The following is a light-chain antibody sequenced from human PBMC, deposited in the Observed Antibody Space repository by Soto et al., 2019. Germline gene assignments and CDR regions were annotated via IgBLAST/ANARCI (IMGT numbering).Light chain of an antibody. CDR3: QPHKIYPVT. J-gene: IGKJ5*01. V-gene: IGKV1-5*03. CDR1: QSVSSW. CDR2: KAS. Sequence: DIQMTQSPSTLSASVGDRVIITCRASQSVSSWLAWYQHKPGKAPKLLIYKASRLDSGVPSRFSGSGSGTEFTLTINSLQTADSATYYYQPHKIYPVTFGQGTRLEVK.